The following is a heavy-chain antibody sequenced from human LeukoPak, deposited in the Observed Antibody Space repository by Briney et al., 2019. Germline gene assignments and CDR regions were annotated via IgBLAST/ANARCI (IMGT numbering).Heavy chain of an antibody. J-gene: IGHJ4*02. D-gene: IGHD3-22*01. V-gene: IGHV3-30*04. CDR1: GFTFSSYA. CDR2: ISYDGSNK. CDR3: ARDAYYYDSSGYHGFDY. Sequence: PGRSLRLSCAASGFTFSSYAMHWVRQAPGKGLEWVAVISYDGSNKYYADSVKGRFTISRDNSKNTLYLQMNSLRAEDTAVYYCARDAYYYDSSGYHGFDYWGQGTLVTVSS.